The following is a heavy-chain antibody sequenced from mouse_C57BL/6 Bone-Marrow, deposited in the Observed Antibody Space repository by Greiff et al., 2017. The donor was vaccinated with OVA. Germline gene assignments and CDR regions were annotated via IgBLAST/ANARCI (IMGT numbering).Heavy chain of an antibody. J-gene: IGHJ2*01. CDR1: GYAFSSSW. CDR2: IYPGDGDT. V-gene: IGHV1-82*01. Sequence: VNVVESGPELVKPGASVKISCKASGYAFSSSWMNWVKQRPGKGLEWIGRIYPGDGDTNYNGKFKGKATLTADKSSSTAYMQLSSLTSEDSAVYFCARYYYGSSYNYFDYWGQGTTLTVAS. D-gene: IGHD1-1*01. CDR3: ARYYYGSSYNYFDY.